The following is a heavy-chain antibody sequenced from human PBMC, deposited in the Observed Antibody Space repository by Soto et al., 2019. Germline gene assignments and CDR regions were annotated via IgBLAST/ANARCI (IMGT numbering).Heavy chain of an antibody. CDR2: ISAYNGDT. D-gene: IGHD6-6*01. CDR1: GYFFTTYG. V-gene: IGHV1-18*01. Sequence: XSVKGSYNASGYFFTTYGISWGRQAPGQGLEWMGWISAYNGDTNYAQSVQGRVTMTTDTSTSTAYMELRSLRSDDTAVYYCARDLIAVRPGWFDPWGQGTLVTVSS. CDR3: ARDLIAVRPGWFDP. J-gene: IGHJ5*02.